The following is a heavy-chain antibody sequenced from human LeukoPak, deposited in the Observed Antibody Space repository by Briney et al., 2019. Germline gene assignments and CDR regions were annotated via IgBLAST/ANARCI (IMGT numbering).Heavy chain of an antibody. J-gene: IGHJ6*02. V-gene: IGHV3-30-3*01. CDR2: VSYDGSNV. D-gene: IGHD3-22*01. Sequence: GGSLRLSCAASGFNFRSYSMHWARQAPGKGLEWAATVSYDGSNVYYADSVKGRFTISRDNSKNTVYLEMNSLRVEDTAVFHCAWKRGGIYDSRALDLWGQGTTVIVSS. CDR3: AWKRGGIYDSRALDL. CDR1: GFNFRSYS.